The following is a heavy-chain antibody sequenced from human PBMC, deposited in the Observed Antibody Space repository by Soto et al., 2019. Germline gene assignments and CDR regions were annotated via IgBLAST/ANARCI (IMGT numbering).Heavy chain of an antibody. CDR1: GCSVSSDY. CDR2: IYSGGDT. CDR3: TTAGNDPVNLYIAYYNAMDV. V-gene: IGHV3-53*03. Sequence: GGSLRLSCVASGCSVSSDYMSWVRHPQEQGMEWVSLIYSGGDTYSSDSVKGRFTISRAVSSTTIYLHMTSLRADDAAIYYCTTAGNDPVNLYIAYYNAMDVWGRGTMVTVSS. D-gene: IGHD2-21*01. J-gene: IGHJ6*02.